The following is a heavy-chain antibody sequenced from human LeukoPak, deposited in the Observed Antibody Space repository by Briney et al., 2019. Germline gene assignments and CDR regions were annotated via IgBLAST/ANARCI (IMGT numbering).Heavy chain of an antibody. V-gene: IGHV3-30*02. CDR3: ARYYHGSGTSFDP. Sequence: PGGSLRLSCAASGFTFSSYGMHWVRQAPGKGLEWVAFIRYDGSNKYYTDSVKGRFTISRDNSKNTLYLQMSSLRAEDTAVFYCARYYHGSGTSFDPWGQGTLVTVSS. CDR2: IRYDGSNK. CDR1: GFTFSSYG. D-gene: IGHD3-10*01. J-gene: IGHJ5*02.